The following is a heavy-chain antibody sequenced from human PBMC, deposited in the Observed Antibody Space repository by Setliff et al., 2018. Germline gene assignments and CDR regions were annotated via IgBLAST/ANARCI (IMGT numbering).Heavy chain of an antibody. J-gene: IGHJ6*02. CDR1: GYTFIGYY. CDR3: ARGPRITIFGVVSLSLYGMDV. V-gene: IGHV1-2*04. CDR2: INPNSGGT. D-gene: IGHD3-3*01. Sequence: ASVKVSCKASGYTFIGYYMHWVRQAPGQGLEWMGWINPNSGGTNYAQKFQGWVTMTRDTSISTAYMELSRLRSDDTAVYYCARGPRITIFGVVSLSLYGMDVWGQGTTVTAP.